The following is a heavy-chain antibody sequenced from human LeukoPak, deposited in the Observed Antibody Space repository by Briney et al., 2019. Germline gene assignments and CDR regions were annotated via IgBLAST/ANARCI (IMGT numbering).Heavy chain of an antibody. J-gene: IGHJ4*02. Sequence: GGSLRLSCVASGFTFISYGMHSVRQAPGKGLEWVAVIWYDGSNKYYADSVKGRFTISRDNSKNTLYLQMNSLRAEDTAVYYCARDLAAFDYWGQGTLVTVSS. V-gene: IGHV3-33*01. CDR3: ARDLAAFDY. CDR1: GFTFISYG. CDR2: IWYDGSNK.